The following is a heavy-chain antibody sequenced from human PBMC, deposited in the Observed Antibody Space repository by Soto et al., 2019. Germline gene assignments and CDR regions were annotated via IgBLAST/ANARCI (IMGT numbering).Heavy chain of an antibody. J-gene: IGHJ5*02. CDR1: GYTFTGYY. CDR3: AREFVVVPAGFDP. Sequence: ASVKVACKASGYTFTGYYMHWVRQAPGQGLEWMGWINPNSGGTNYAQKFQGRVTMTRDTSISTAYMELSRLRSDDTAVYYCAREFVVVPAGFDPWGQGTLVTVSS. CDR2: INPNSGGT. D-gene: IGHD2-2*01. V-gene: IGHV1-2*02.